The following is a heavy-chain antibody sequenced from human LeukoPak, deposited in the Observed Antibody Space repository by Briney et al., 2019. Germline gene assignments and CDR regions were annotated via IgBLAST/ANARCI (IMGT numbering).Heavy chain of an antibody. D-gene: IGHD3-3*01. J-gene: IGHJ5*02. Sequence: SETLSLTCTVSGGSISSRSYYWGWIRQPPGKGLEWIGSIYNPSLKSRVTISVDTSKNQFSLKLSSVTAADTAVYYCASEDNDFWSGYLGLSLFDPWGQGTLVTVSS. V-gene: IGHV4-39*07. CDR1: GGSISSRSYY. CDR3: ASEDNDFWSGYLGLSLFDP.